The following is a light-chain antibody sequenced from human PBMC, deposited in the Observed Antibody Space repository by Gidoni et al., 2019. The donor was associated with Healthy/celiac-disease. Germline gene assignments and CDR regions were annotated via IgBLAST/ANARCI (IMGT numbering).Light chain of an antibody. CDR3: ETWDSNTHRV. Sequence: QPVLTQSSSASASLGSSVKLTCTLSSWHSSYIIAWHQQQPGKAPRYLMKLEGSGSYNKGSGVPDRFSGSSSGADRYRTISNLQFEDEADYYCETWDSNTHRVFGGGTKLTVL. V-gene: IGLV4-60*02. J-gene: IGLJ2*01. CDR2: LEGSGSY. CDR1: SWHSSYI.